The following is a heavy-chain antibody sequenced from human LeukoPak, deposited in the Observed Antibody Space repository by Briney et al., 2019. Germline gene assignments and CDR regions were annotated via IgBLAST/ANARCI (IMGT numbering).Heavy chain of an antibody. D-gene: IGHD2-15*01. CDR1: GGSISGYY. CDR3: ARGVYCSGGSCYGRFDY. Sequence: SETLSLTCTVSGGSISGYYWSWIRQPPGKGLEWIGEINHSGSTNYNPSLKSRVTISVDTSKNQFSLKLSSVTAADTAVYYCARGVYCSGGSCYGRFDYWGQGTLVTVSS. J-gene: IGHJ4*02. CDR2: INHSGST. V-gene: IGHV4-34*01.